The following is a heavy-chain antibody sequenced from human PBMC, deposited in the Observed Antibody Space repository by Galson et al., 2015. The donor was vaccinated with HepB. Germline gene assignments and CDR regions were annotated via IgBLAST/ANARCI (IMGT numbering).Heavy chain of an antibody. CDR3: AHRRYYYGTWDWGDFDY. CDR1: GFSLTTSGVG. V-gene: IGHV2-5*02. Sequence: PALVTPTPTLALTCTFSGFSLTTSGVGVGWIRQPPGKALEWLAFVYWDDDNRYSPSLRSRLTVTKDTSNNRVVLIMTNVDPLDTATYFCAHRRYYYGTWDWGDFDYWGQGTLVTVSS. CDR2: VYWDDDN. J-gene: IGHJ4*02. D-gene: IGHD3-16*01.